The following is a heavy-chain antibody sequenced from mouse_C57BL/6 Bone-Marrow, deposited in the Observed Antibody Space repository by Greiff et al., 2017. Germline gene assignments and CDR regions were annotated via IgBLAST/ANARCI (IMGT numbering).Heavy chain of an antibody. CDR1: GYSITSGYY. D-gene: IGHD1-1*01. CDR2: ISYDGSN. V-gene: IGHV3-6*01. J-gene: IGHJ4*01. Sequence: VQLKESGPGLVKPSQSLSLTCSVTGYSITSGYYWNWIRQFPGNKLEWMGYISYDGSNNYNPSLKNRISITRDTSKNQFFLKLNSVTTEDTATYYCAAYCGSSYGGAMDYWGQGTSVTGSS. CDR3: AAYCGSSYGGAMDY.